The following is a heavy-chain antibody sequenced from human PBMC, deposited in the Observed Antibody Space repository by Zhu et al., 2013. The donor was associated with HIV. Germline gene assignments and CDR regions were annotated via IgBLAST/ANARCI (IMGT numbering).Heavy chain of an antibody. D-gene: IGHD2-15*01. CDR2: INPNSGGT. Sequence: QVQLVQSGAEVKKPGASVKVSCKASGYTFTGYYMHWVRQAPGQGLEWMGWINPNSGGTNYAQKFQGRVTMTRDTSISTAYMELSRLRSDDTAVYYCAREGYCSGGSCYSYFDYWGQGTLVTVSS. CDR1: GYTFTGYY. V-gene: IGHV1-2*02. J-gene: IGHJ4*02. CDR3: AREGYCSGGSCYSYFDY.